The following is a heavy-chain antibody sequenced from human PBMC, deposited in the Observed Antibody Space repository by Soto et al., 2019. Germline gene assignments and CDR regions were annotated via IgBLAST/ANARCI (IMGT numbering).Heavy chain of an antibody. J-gene: IGHJ4*02. CDR1: GGSISSGGYY. D-gene: IGHD2-21*02. Sequence: PSETLSLTCTVSGGSISSGGYYWSWIRQHPGKGLEWIGYIYYSGSTYYNPSLKSRVTISVDTSKNQFSLKLSSVTAADTAVYYCARDRVVTAIRYFDYWGQGTLVTVPS. V-gene: IGHV4-31*03. CDR2: IYYSGST. CDR3: ARDRVVTAIRYFDY.